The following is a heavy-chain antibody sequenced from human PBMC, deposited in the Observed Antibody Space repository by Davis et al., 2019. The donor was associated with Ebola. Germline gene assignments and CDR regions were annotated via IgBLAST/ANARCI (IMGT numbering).Heavy chain of an antibody. J-gene: IGHJ4*02. CDR2: ISGSGGTT. Sequence: GGSLRLSCAASGFIFNTYAMHWVRQAPGKGLEWVSVISGSGGTTYYADSVKGRFTVSRDNSKNTLYLEMNSLRSEDTAVYYCAKFYYDFWSGYDYWGQGTLVSVSS. D-gene: IGHD3-3*01. V-gene: IGHV3-23*01. CDR1: GFIFNTYA. CDR3: AKFYYDFWSGYDY.